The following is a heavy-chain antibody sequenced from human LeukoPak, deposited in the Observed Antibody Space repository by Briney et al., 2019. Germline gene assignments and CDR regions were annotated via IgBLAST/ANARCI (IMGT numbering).Heavy chain of an antibody. J-gene: IGHJ3*02. D-gene: IGHD3-16*01. CDR3: ARVGLKAFDI. CDR2: TYYRSRWYS. Sequence: SQTLSLTCAISGDSVSSNSAAWNWIRQSPARGLEWLGRTYYRSRWYSDYAVSVRSRIIIKTVTSKNHCSLQVNSVTPEDTAVYYCARVGLKAFDIWGQGTMVTVSS. V-gene: IGHV6-1*01. CDR1: GDSVSSNSAA.